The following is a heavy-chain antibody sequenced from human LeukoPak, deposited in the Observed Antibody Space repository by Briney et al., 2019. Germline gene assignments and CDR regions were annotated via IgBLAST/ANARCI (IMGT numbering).Heavy chain of an antibody. CDR3: ARETYGDYGDAFDI. D-gene: IGHD4-17*01. Sequence: GGSLRLSCAASGFTFSNYSMNWVRQAPGKGLEWVSSISSSSGYIYYADSVKGRFTISRDNAKNSLYLQMNSLRAEDTAVYYCARETYGDYGDAFDIWGQGTMVTVSS. V-gene: IGHV3-21*01. CDR2: ISSSSGYI. J-gene: IGHJ3*02. CDR1: GFTFSNYS.